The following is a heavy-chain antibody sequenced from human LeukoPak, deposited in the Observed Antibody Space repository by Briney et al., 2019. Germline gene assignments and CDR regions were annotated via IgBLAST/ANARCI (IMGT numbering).Heavy chain of an antibody. D-gene: IGHD2-2*01. V-gene: IGHV3-30*04. CDR2: ISFDGTNK. CDR1: GFSFSTYA. CDR3: ARVEGYCSSTSCPANY. J-gene: IGHJ4*02. Sequence: PGGSLRLSCAASGFSFSTYAMHWVRQAPGKGLEWLTTISFDGTNKYYADSVRGRFTISRDNAKNSLYLQMNSLRAEDTAVYYCARVEGYCSSTSCPANYWGQGTLVTVSS.